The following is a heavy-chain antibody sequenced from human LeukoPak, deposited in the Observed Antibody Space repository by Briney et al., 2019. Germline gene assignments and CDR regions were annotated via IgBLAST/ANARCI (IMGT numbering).Heavy chain of an antibody. CDR3: ASTYGSGSYYPCDY. CDR2: INTVGSST. CDR1: GFSFTNNW. Sequence: GGSLRLSCAASGFSFTNNWMHWVRQAPGKGLVWVSRINTVGSSTTYADSVKGRFTISRDNAKKTLYLQMSSLRAEDTAVYYCASTYGSGSYYPCDYWGQGTLVTVSS. J-gene: IGHJ4*02. D-gene: IGHD3-10*01. V-gene: IGHV3-74*03.